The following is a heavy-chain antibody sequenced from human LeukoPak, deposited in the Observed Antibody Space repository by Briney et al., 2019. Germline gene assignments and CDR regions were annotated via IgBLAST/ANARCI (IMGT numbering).Heavy chain of an antibody. CDR2: ISDSGAST. J-gene: IGHJ4*02. CDR1: GFTFSNYA. V-gene: IGHV3-23*01. D-gene: IGHD3-22*01. Sequence: GGSLRLSCAASGFTFSNYAMSWVRQAPGKGLEWVSPISDSGASTYYADSVKGRFTISRDNSKNTLYLQMNSLRVEDSAVYYCAKDRITMIVVVPPTPRGYWGQGTLVTVSS. CDR3: AKDRITMIVVVPPTPRGY.